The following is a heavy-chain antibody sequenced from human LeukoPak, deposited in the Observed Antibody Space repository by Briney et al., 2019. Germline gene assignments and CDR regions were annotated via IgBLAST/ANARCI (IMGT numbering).Heavy chain of an antibody. D-gene: IGHD3-16*01. Sequence: ASVKVSCKVSGYTFTGYYMHWVRQAPGQGLEWMGWINPNSGGTNYAQKFQDRVTMTRDTSTSTAYMELRSLRSDDTAVYYCARLGWGAYYFDYWGQGTLVTVSS. CDR1: GYTFTGYY. CDR3: ARLGWGAYYFDY. CDR2: INPNSGGT. J-gene: IGHJ4*02. V-gene: IGHV1-2*02.